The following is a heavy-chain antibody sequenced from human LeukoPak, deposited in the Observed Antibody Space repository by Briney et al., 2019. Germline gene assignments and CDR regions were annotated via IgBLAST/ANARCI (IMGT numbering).Heavy chain of an antibody. D-gene: IGHD1-1*01. Sequence: ASVKVSCKASGYTFTNYAMNWVRQAPGQGLEWMGWINTNTGNPTYAQGFTGRFVFSLDTSVSTASLQISSLKAEDTAVYYCARVRAGTRKVSWFDPWGQGTLVTVSS. V-gene: IGHV7-4-1*02. CDR3: ARVRAGTRKVSWFDP. J-gene: IGHJ5*02. CDR2: INTNTGNP. CDR1: GYTFTNYA.